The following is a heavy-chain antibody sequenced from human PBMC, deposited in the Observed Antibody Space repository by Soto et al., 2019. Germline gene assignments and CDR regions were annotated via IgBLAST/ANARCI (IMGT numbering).Heavy chain of an antibody. V-gene: IGHV1-8*02. D-gene: IGHD2-2*01. Sequence: ASVKVSCKASGYDFTAYDINCVRQASGQGLEWMGWMNPINGATGSARRFQGRVSMTRNTATATAYLELTSLRSDDSAVYFCGRGPSPRAPAGGTPYYYAMDVWGQGTTVTVSS. J-gene: IGHJ6*02. CDR1: GYDFTAYD. CDR2: MNPINGAT. CDR3: GRGPSPRAPAGGTPYYYAMDV.